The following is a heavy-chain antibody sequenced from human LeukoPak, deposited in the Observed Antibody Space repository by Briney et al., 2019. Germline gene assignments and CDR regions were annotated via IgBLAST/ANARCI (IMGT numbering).Heavy chain of an antibody. J-gene: IGHJ4*02. D-gene: IGHD6-13*01. CDR1: GGSISSGDYY. Sequence: PSQTLSLTCTVSGGSISSGDYYWSWIRQHPGKGLEWIGYIYYSGSTYYNPSLKSRVTISVDTSKNQFSLKLTSVTAADTAVYYCARAPPRGSSWHFDYWGQGTLVTVSS. V-gene: IGHV4-31*03. CDR3: ARAPPRGSSWHFDY. CDR2: IYYSGST.